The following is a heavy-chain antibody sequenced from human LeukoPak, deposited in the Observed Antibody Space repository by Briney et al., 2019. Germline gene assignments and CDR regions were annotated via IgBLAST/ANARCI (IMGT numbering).Heavy chain of an antibody. J-gene: IGHJ4*02. Sequence: GGSLRLSCAASGFTFSSYAMHWFRQAPGKGLEWVAVISYDGSNKYYADSVKGRFTISRDNSKNTLYLQMNSLRAEDTAVYYCAREFRKIQLSFDYWGQGTLVTVSS. V-gene: IGHV3-30-3*01. CDR1: GFTFSSYA. D-gene: IGHD5-18*01. CDR3: AREFRKIQLSFDY. CDR2: ISYDGSNK.